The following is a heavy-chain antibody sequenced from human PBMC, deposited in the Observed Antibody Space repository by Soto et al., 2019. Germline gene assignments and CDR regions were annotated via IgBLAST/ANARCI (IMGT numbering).Heavy chain of an antibody. V-gene: IGHV4-34*01. J-gene: IGHJ3*02. D-gene: IGHD6-19*01. CDR3: ARRVGRYSSGWKYAFDI. CDR1: GGSFSGYY. Sequence: SETLSLTCAVYGGSFSGYYWSWIRQPPGKGLEWIGEINHSGSTNYNPSLKSRVTISVDTSKNQFSLKLSSVTAADTAVYYCARRVGRYSSGWKYAFDIWGQGTMVTVSS. CDR2: INHSGST.